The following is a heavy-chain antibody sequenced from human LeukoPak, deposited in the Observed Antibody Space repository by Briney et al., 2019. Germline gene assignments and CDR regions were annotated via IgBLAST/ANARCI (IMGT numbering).Heavy chain of an antibody. Sequence: GGSLRLSCAASGFTFSSYEMNWVRQAPGKVLEWVSCISSSGSTIYYADSVKGRFTISRDNAKNSLYLQMNSLRAEDTAVYYCAELGITMIGGVWGKGTTVTISS. D-gene: IGHD3-10*02. V-gene: IGHV3-48*03. CDR1: GFTFSSYE. J-gene: IGHJ6*04. CDR2: ISSSGSTI. CDR3: AELGITMIGGV.